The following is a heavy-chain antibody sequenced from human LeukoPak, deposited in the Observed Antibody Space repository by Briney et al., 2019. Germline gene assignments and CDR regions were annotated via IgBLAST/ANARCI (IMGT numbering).Heavy chain of an antibody. CDR2: INPNSGGT. CDR1: GYTFTGYY. Sequence: ASVKVSCKASGYTFTGYYMHWVRQAPGQGLEWMGWINPNSGGTNYAQKFQDRVAMTRDTSINTAYMELSNLKSDDTAIYYCARAQDGYNRFDYWGQGTLVTVSS. CDR3: ARAQDGYNRFDY. J-gene: IGHJ4*02. D-gene: IGHD5-24*01. V-gene: IGHV1-2*02.